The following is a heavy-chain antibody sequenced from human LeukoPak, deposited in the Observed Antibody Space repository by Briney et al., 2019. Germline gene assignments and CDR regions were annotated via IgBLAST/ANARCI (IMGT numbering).Heavy chain of an antibody. V-gene: IGHV4-59*02. Sequence: SETLSLTCSVSGGSVSNYYWSWIRQPPGKGLEWMGYISYSGSTNYNPSLKSRVTISVDTSKNQFSLKLSSVTAADTAVYYCARGDGGNSVSGYWGQGTLVTVSS. CDR2: ISYSGST. J-gene: IGHJ4*02. D-gene: IGHD4-23*01. CDR1: GGSVSNYY. CDR3: ARGDGGNSVSGY.